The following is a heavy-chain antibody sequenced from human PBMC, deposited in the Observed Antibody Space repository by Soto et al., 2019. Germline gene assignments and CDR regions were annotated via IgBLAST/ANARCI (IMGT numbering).Heavy chain of an antibody. CDR2: ISAYNGNT. CDR1: GYTFTSYG. V-gene: IGHV1-18*01. J-gene: IGHJ6*03. CDR3: ARDPSGYSSSWYPFRSKEYYYYYYLDV. Sequence: ASVKVSCKASGYTFTSYGISWVRQAPGQRLEWMGWISAYNGNTNYAQKLQGRVTMTTDTSTSTAYMELRSLRSDDTAVYYCARDPSGYSSSWYPFRSKEYYYYYYLDVWGKGTTVTVSS. D-gene: IGHD6-13*01.